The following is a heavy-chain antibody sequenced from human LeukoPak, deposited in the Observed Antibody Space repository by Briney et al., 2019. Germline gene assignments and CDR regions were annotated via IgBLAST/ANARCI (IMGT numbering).Heavy chain of an antibody. V-gene: IGHV3-30*02. CDR1: GFSVSSIY. Sequence: PGGSLRLSCAASGFSVSSIYMNLVRQAPGKGLEWVAFIRYDGSNKYYADSVKGRFTISRDNSKNTLYLQMNSLRAEDTAVYYCAKDKQWLLSPPYYFDYWGQGTLVTVSS. J-gene: IGHJ4*02. CDR3: AKDKQWLLSPPYYFDY. D-gene: IGHD3-3*01. CDR2: IRYDGSNK.